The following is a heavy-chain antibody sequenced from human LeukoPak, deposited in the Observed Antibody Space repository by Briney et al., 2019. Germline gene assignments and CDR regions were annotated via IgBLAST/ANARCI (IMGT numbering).Heavy chain of an antibody. CDR1: GFTFRTYA. D-gene: IGHD3-22*01. CDR2: VSSDGDTK. Sequence: GGSLRLSCAASGFTFRTYAIHWVRQAPDKGLEGVAVVSSDGDTKFYADSVKGRFTISRDNSKNTLYLQMNSLRAEDTAVYYCVRETYYYGSSGYEVIGNFDYWGQGTLVAVSS. J-gene: IGHJ4*02. V-gene: IGHV3-30-3*01. CDR3: VRETYYYGSSGYEVIGNFDY.